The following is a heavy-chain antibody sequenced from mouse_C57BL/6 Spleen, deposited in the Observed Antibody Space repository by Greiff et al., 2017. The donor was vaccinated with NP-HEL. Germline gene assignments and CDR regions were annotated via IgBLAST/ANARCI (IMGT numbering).Heavy chain of an antibody. CDR2: IYPGSGNT. J-gene: IGHJ2*01. CDR3: ARSITTVGDY. D-gene: IGHD1-1*01. Sequence: VKLQESGAELVRPGASVKLSCKASGYTFTDYYINWVKQRPGQGLEWIARIYPGSGNTYYNEKFKGKATLTAEKSSSTAYMQLSSLTSEDSAVYFCARSITTVGDYWGQGTTLTVSS. V-gene: IGHV1-76*01. CDR1: GYTFTDYY.